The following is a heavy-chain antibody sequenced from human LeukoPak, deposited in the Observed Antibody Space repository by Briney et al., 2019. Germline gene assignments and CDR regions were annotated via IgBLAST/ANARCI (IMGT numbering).Heavy chain of an antibody. CDR2: INHSGST. CDR1: GGSFSGYY. J-gene: IGHJ4*02. Sequence: SETLSLTCAVYGGSFSGYYWSWIRQPPGKGLEWIGEINHSGSTNYNPSLKSRVTISVDTSKNQFSLKLSSVTAADTAVYYCARERHPGIAVAEYDYWGQGTLVTVSS. V-gene: IGHV4-34*01. D-gene: IGHD6-19*01. CDR3: ARERHPGIAVAEYDY.